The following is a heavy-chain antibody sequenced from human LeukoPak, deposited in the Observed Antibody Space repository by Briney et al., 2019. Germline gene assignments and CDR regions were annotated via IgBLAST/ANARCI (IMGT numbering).Heavy chain of an antibody. CDR3: VKEGPVAVTEQNWFDP. J-gene: IGHJ5*02. Sequence: GGSLRLSCAASGFTFSSYGMHWVRQAPGKGLEWVAVISYDGSNKNYADSVKGRFTISRDNSKNTLYLQMNSLRAEDTAVYYCVKEGPVAVTEQNWFDPWGQGTLGTVSS. CDR1: GFTFSSYG. CDR2: ISYDGSNK. V-gene: IGHV3-30*18. D-gene: IGHD6-19*01.